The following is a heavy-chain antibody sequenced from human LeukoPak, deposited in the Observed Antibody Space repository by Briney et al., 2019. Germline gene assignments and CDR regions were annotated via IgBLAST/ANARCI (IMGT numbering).Heavy chain of an antibody. CDR2: ISYDGSNK. CDR3: ATGTGDYSVSEYFQY. CDR1: GFTFDSDG. Sequence: GRSLRLSCAASGFTFDSDGMHWVRQAPGKGLEWVAVISYDGSNKYYADSVKGRFTISRDNSKNTLYLQMNSLRAEDTAVYYCATGTGDYSVSEYFQYWGQGTLVTVSS. D-gene: IGHD4-11*01. J-gene: IGHJ1*01. V-gene: IGHV3-30*03.